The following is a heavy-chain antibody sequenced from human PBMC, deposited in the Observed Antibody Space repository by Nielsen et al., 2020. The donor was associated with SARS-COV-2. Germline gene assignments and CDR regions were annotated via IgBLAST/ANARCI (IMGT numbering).Heavy chain of an antibody. CDR3: AKGDRYCGGDCYADAFVF. Sequence: GESLKISCAASGFAFSTYWMHWVRQAPGKGLVWVARINNDGSITNYADSVTGRFTISRDNSKNTLYLQMNSLRAEDTAVYYCAKGDRYCGGDCYADAFVFWGQGTMVTV. D-gene: IGHD2-21*02. J-gene: IGHJ3*01. V-gene: IGHV3-74*01. CDR1: GFAFSTYW. CDR2: INNDGSIT.